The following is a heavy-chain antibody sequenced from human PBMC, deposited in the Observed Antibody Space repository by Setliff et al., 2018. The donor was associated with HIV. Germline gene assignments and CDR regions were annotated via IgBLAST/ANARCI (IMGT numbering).Heavy chain of an antibody. CDR1: GYTFTSYG. D-gene: IGHD2-15*01. CDR3: ARVRYCSGGSCYGGEYWFDP. J-gene: IGHJ5*02. CDR2: ISAYNGNT. V-gene: IGHV1-18*01. Sequence: ASVKVSCKASGYTFTSYGISWVRQAPGQGLEWMGWISAYNGNTNYAQKFQGRVTITADKSTSTAYMELSSLRSEDTAVYYCARVRYCSGGSCYGGEYWFDPWGQGTLVTVSS.